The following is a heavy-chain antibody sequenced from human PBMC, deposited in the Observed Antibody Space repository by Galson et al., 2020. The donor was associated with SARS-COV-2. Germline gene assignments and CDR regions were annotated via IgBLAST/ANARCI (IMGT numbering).Heavy chain of an antibody. Sequence: SETLSLTCTVSGGSISSSSYYWGWIRQPPGKGLEWIGSIYYSGSTYYNPSLKSRVTISVDTSKNQFSLKLSSVTAADMAVYYCARLLWLRGRFDPWGQGTLVTVSS. CDR1: GGSISSSSYY. CDR3: ARLLWLRGRFDP. CDR2: IYYSGST. D-gene: IGHD5-18*01. V-gene: IGHV4-39*01. J-gene: IGHJ5*02.